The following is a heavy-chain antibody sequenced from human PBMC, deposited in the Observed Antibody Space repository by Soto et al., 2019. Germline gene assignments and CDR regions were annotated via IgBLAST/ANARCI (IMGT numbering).Heavy chain of an antibody. Sequence: QVQLQESGPGLVKPSETLSLTCTVSGGSISNYYWSWIRQPPGKGLEWIGYIYSSGSTQYNPSLQSRVPISLATSKKQFSLKLSSVTAADTAVYYCARQTSTYDYYYYYMDVWGKGTTVIVSS. D-gene: IGHD2-2*01. V-gene: IGHV4-59*08. J-gene: IGHJ6*03. CDR2: IYSSGST. CDR1: GGSISNYY. CDR3: ARQTSTYDYYYYYMDV.